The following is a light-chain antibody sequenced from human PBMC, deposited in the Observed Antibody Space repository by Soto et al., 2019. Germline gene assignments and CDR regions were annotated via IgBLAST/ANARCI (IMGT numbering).Light chain of an antibody. CDR1: SSNFGSSYD. CDR2: GNN. V-gene: IGLV1-40*01. Sequence: QSVLTQPPSVSGAPGQRVTISCTGSSSNFGSSYDVHWHRQLPGTAPKLLIYGNNNRPSGVPDRFSGSKSGTSASLAITGLQAEDEADYYCQSYDSGLYVVFGGGTKVTVL. J-gene: IGLJ2*01. CDR3: QSYDSGLYVV.